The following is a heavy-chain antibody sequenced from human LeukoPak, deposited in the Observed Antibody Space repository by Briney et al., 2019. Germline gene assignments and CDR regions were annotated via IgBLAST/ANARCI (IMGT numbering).Heavy chain of an antibody. Sequence: GGSLGLSCIASGFTFSGYGMHWVRQAPGKGLEWVALIWSDGSDKYYAESVKGRFTISRDNSKNTLYLQMNSLRGDDTAVYYCVRVGSGWSMDYWGQGTLVTVSS. CDR3: VRVGSGWSMDY. J-gene: IGHJ4*02. CDR1: GFTFSGYG. V-gene: IGHV3-33*01. D-gene: IGHD6-19*01. CDR2: IWSDGSDK.